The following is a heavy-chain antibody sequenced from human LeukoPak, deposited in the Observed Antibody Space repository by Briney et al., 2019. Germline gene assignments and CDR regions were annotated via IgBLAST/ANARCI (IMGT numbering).Heavy chain of an antibody. V-gene: IGHV1-69*04. Sequence: ASVKVSCMASGGTFSSYAIRWVRQAPGQGLEWMGRIIPILGIANYAQKFQGRVTITADKSTSTAYMELSSLRSEDTAVYYCARVPHYDFWSGPNWFDPWGQGTLVTVSS. J-gene: IGHJ5*02. D-gene: IGHD3-3*01. CDR2: IIPILGIA. CDR1: GGTFSSYA. CDR3: ARVPHYDFWSGPNWFDP.